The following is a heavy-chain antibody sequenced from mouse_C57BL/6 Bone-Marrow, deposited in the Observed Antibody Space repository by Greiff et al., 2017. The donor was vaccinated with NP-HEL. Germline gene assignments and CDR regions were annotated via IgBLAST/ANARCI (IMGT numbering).Heavy chain of an antibody. Sequence: QVQLKQPVAELVMPGASVKLSCKASGYTFTSYWMHWVKQRPGQGLEWIGEIDPSDSYTNYNQKFKGKSTLTVDKSSSTAYMQLSSLTSEDSAVYNGARWGYSEAWFAYWGQGTLVTVSA. CDR1: GYTFTSYW. CDR2: IDPSDSYT. D-gene: IGHD3-3*01. V-gene: IGHV1-69*01. CDR3: ARWGYSEAWFAY. J-gene: IGHJ3*01.